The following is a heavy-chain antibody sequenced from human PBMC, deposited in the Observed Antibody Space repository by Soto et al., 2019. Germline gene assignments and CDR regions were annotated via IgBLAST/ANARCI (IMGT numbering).Heavy chain of an antibody. Sequence: QVQLQESGPGLVKPSGTLSLTCAVSSGSISSSNWWSWVRQPPGKGLEWIGEIYHRGSTNYNPSLKNRVTISVDKSKNQVALQPSTVTAADTAVYYCARGIGVASDTMDVWGKGTTVTVSS. V-gene: IGHV4-4*02. CDR2: IYHRGST. J-gene: IGHJ6*04. CDR1: SGSISSSNW. D-gene: IGHD3-10*01. CDR3: ARGIGVASDTMDV.